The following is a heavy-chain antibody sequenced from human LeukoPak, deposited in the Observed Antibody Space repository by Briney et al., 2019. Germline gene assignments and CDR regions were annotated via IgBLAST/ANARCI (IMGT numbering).Heavy chain of an antibody. CDR1: GYTFTGYY. V-gene: IGHV1-2*02. J-gene: IGHJ4*02. Sequence: ASVKVSCKASGYTFTGYYMHWVRQAPGQGLEWMGWINPNSGGTNYAQKFQGRVTMTRDTSISTAYMELSRLTSDDTAIYYCAREAYSSGWEEEVYWGQGTLVTVSS. D-gene: IGHD6-19*01. CDR2: INPNSGGT. CDR3: AREAYSSGWEEEVY.